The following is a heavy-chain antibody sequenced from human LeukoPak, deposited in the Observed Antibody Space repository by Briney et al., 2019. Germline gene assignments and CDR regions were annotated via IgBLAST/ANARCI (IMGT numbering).Heavy chain of an antibody. CDR3: AREGLTVTTSSWFDP. D-gene: IGHD4-17*01. J-gene: IGHJ5*02. Sequence: GASVKVSCKASGYTFTGYFIHWVRQAPGQGLEWMGWINPNSGGTNYAQKFQGRVTMTRDTSISTAYMELSRLRSDDTAVYYCAREGLTVTTSSWFDPWGQGTLVTVSS. V-gene: IGHV1-2*02. CDR2: INPNSGGT. CDR1: GYTFTGYF.